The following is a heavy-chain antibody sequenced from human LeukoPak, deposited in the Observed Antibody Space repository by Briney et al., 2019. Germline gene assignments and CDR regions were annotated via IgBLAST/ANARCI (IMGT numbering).Heavy chain of an antibody. D-gene: IGHD6-13*01. V-gene: IGHV5-51*01. J-gene: IGHJ4*02. CDR1: GYSFTSYR. Sequence: GDSLKISCKGSGYSFTSYRIGWVPQMPGKGLEWMGIIYPGDSDTTYSPSFQAQVTISADKSISTAFLQWSSLRASDTAMYYCGRLSLGRSCYFDYWGQGTLVTVSS. CDR2: IYPGDSDT. CDR3: GRLSLGRSCYFDY.